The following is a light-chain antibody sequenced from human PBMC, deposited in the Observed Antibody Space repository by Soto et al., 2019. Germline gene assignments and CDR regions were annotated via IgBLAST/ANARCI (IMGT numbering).Light chain of an antibody. Sequence: QSALTQPASVSGSPGQSITISCSGTTNDIGGYNYVSWYQHHPGKVPKVIIYEVRNRPSGVSNRFSGSNSGNTASLTISGLQAEDEADYYCCSYTISATLVFGGGTKLTVL. J-gene: IGLJ3*02. V-gene: IGLV2-14*01. CDR2: EVR. CDR1: TNDIGGYNY. CDR3: CSYTISATLV.